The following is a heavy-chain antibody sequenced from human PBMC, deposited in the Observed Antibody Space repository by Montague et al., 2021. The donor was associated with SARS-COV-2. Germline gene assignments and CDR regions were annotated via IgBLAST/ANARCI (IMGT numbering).Heavy chain of an antibody. D-gene: IGHD6-6*01. V-gene: IGHV4-34*01. CDR2: IYPGGST. CDR1: GGSFSDNI. Sequence: SETLSLTCADHGGSFSDNIWTWIRQPPGKGLEWIGEIYPGGSTHYNPSLRSRATMSRDTPERQFSLKLNSVTAADAAIYYCARGTYAARLAFWGQGALVIVSS. CDR3: ARGTYAARLAF. J-gene: IGHJ4*02.